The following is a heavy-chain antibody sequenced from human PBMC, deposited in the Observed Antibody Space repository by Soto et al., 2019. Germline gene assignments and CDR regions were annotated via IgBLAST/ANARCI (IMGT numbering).Heavy chain of an antibody. CDR3: VSPQQRETYYYYGMDV. CDR1: GFTFSSYA. V-gene: IGHV3-64D*06. J-gene: IGHJ6*02. D-gene: IGHD6-13*01. Sequence: PGGSLRLSCSASGFTFSSYAMHWVRQAPGKGLEYVSAISSNGGSTYYADSVKGRFTISRDNSKNTLYLQMSSLRAEDTAVYYCVSPQQRETYYYYGMDVWGQGTTVTVSS. CDR2: ISSNGGST.